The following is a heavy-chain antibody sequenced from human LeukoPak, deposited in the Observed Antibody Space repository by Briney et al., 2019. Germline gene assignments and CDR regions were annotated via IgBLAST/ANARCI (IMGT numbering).Heavy chain of an antibody. CDR3: ARENLRDYGDYGDQVVGWFDP. Sequence: PSETLSLTCAVSGVAISRGGYAWNWIRQPPGKGLEWIAYIYHSGTTYYNPSLKSRVTISVDTSKNQFSLKLSSVTAADTAVYYCARENLRDYGDYGDQVVGWFDPWGQGTLVTVSS. CDR2: IYHSGTT. D-gene: IGHD4-17*01. CDR1: GVAISRGGYA. J-gene: IGHJ5*02. V-gene: IGHV4-61*08.